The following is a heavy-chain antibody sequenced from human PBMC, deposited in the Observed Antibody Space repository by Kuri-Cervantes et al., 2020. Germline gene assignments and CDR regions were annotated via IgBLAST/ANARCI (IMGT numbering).Heavy chain of an antibody. V-gene: IGHV1-18*01. Sequence: ASVKVSCKASGYTFTRYGISWVRQAPGQGLEWMGWISAYNGDTNYAQGFQDRVTMTTDTSTSTAYMELSSLRSDDTAVYYCARVNAANYDILTGYYMGYFDYWGQGTLVTVSS. CDR3: ARVNAANYDILTGYYMGYFDY. CDR2: ISAYNGDT. D-gene: IGHD3-9*01. J-gene: IGHJ4*02. CDR1: GYTFTRYG.